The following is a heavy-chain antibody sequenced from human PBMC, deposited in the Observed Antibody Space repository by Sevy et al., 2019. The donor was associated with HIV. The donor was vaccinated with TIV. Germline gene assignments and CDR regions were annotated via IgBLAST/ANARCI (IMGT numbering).Heavy chain of an antibody. V-gene: IGHV1-69*13. CDR3: ARTPILVIPGATDLYFDN. Sequence: SVKVSCKASGGTYSNYALSWARQAPGQGLEWMGGIIPIFGTTNFAQTFQGRVTITADEFTSTAYMELSSLRSADTAVYYCARTPILVIPGATDLYFDNWGQGTLVTVSS. J-gene: IGHJ4*02. CDR2: IIPIFGTT. CDR1: GGTYSNYA. D-gene: IGHD2-2*01.